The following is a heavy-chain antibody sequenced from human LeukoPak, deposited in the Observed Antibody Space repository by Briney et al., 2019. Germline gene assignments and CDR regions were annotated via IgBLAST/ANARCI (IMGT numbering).Heavy chain of an antibody. CDR3: ARDVAPIDY. CDR1: GFTFSSYE. Sequence: GGSLRLSCAASGFTFSSYEMNWVRQAPGKGLEWISYISSSGGTIYYADSVKGRFAISRDNAKNSLYLQMNSLRAEDTAVYYCARDVAPIDYWGQGTLVTVSS. V-gene: IGHV3-48*03. CDR2: ISSSGGTI. J-gene: IGHJ4*02.